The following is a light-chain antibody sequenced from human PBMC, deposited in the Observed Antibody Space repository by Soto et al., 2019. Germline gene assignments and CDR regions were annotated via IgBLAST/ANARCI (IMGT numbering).Light chain of an antibody. CDR2: GTS. J-gene: IGLJ1*01. Sequence: QSVLTQPPSVSGAPGQRVTIPCTGASSNIGAGNDVHWYQHLPGAAPKLLIYGTSNRPSGVPDRFSGSKSGTSASLVITGLEAEDEAVYHCHSLSNRLSRSVVFGSGTKLTVL. CDR3: HSLSNRLSRSVV. CDR1: SSNIGAGND. V-gene: IGLV1-40*01.